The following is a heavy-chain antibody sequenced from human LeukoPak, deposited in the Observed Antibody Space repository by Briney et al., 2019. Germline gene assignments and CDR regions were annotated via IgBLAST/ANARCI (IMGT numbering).Heavy chain of an antibody. V-gene: IGHV3-23*01. Sequence: GGSLRLSCAASGFTFSSYWMSWVRQAPGKGLEWVSTISSSGSKAYYTDSVKGRFTISRDNSKNTLYLQLSSLRAEDTAAYYCAKPRSSGYLHFDNWGQGTLVTVSS. CDR1: GFTFSSYW. D-gene: IGHD3-22*01. CDR2: ISSSGSKA. CDR3: AKPRSSGYLHFDN. J-gene: IGHJ4*02.